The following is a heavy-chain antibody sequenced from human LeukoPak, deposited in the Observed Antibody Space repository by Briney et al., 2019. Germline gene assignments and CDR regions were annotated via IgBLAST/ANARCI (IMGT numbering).Heavy chain of an antibody. CDR1: GFTFSSYA. V-gene: IGHV3-30*04. CDR3: ATSLVGTRDTDY. J-gene: IGHJ4*02. D-gene: IGHD6-6*01. CDR2: ILFDGSNK. Sequence: PGGSLRLSCAASGFTFSSYAMHWVRQAPGKGLEWVAVILFDGSNKYYADSVKGRFTISRDNSKNTLYLQMNSLRAEDTAVYYCATSLVGTRDTDYWGQGTLVTVSS.